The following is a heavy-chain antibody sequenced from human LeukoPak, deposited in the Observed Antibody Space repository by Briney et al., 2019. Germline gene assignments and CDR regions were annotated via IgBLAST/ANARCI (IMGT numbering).Heavy chain of an antibody. J-gene: IGHJ4*02. CDR1: GFTFSSYA. CDR2: ISYDGSIK. Sequence: PGGSLRLSCAASGFTFSSYAMHWVRQAPGKGLEWVAVISYDGSIKYYADSVKGRFTISRDNSKNTLYLQMNSLRSDTAVYYCARFSRLRLNYWGQGTLVTVSS. CDR3: ARFSRLRLNY. V-gene: IGHV3-30-3*01. D-gene: IGHD5-12*01.